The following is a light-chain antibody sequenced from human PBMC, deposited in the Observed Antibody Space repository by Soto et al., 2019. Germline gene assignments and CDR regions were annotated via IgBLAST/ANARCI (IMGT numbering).Light chain of an antibody. CDR1: SSDVGGYNH. CDR2: DVS. CDR3: SSFATSDTPMV. J-gene: IGLJ2*01. Sequence: QLVLTQPASVSGSPGQSITISCTGTSSDVGGYNHVSWYQQHPGEAPKLMIYDVSSRPSGVSNRFSGSKAADTASLTISGLQAEDEADYYCSSFATSDTPMVFGGGTKVTVL. V-gene: IGLV2-14*03.